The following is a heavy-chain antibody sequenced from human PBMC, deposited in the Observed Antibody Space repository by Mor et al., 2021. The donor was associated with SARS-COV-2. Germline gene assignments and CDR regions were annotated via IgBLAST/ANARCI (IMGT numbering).Heavy chain of an antibody. Sequence: NYNPSLKSRVTISVDTSKNQFSLKLSSVTAADTAVYYCARGLGYCTGGVCYPFDYWGQGTLVTVS. V-gene: IGHV4-34*01. CDR3: ARGLGYCTGGVCYPFDY. J-gene: IGHJ4*02. D-gene: IGHD2-8*02.